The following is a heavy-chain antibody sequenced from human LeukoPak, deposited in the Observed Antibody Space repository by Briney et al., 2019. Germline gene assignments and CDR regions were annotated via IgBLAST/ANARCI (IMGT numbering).Heavy chain of an antibody. V-gene: IGHV3-23*01. CDR2: ISGSGGST. J-gene: IGHJ4*02. CDR3: AKGSASGLNY. Sequence: GGSLRLSCAASGFTFSDHYMSWVRQAPGKGLEWVSAISGSGGSTYYADSVKGRFTISRDNSKNTLYLQMNSLRAEDTAVYYRAKGSASGLNYWGQGTLVTVSS. CDR1: GFTFSDHY. D-gene: IGHD5-12*01.